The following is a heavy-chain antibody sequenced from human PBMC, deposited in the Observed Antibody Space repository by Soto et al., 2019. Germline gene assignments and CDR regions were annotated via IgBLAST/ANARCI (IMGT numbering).Heavy chain of an antibody. V-gene: IGHV6-1*01. CDR2: TYYRFRWYS. CDR1: GDSVSSNSAA. Sequence: SQTLSLTCAVSGDSVSSNSAAWNWIRQSPSRGLEWLGRTYYRFRWYSDYAGSVKSRITINADTSKNQFSLHLNSVTPQDTAVYYCARGPSPLAYWGRGTVVTVSS. CDR3: ARGPSPLAY. J-gene: IGHJ4*02. D-gene: IGHD6-6*01.